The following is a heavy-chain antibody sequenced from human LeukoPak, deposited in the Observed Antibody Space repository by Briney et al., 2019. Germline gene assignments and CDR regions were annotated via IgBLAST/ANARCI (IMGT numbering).Heavy chain of an antibody. J-gene: IGHJ4*02. D-gene: IGHD6-6*01. CDR1: GFTFSDYW. Sequence: GGSLRLSCTASGFTFSDYWMTWVRQAPGKGPEWVANIKQDGSQRYYVDSVRGRFTISRDNAKNSLFLQINGLRAEDTVVYYCARRGGSSSRRSPIDYWGQGTLVTVSS. CDR3: ARRGGSSSRRSPIDY. V-gene: IGHV3-7*01. CDR2: IKQDGSQR.